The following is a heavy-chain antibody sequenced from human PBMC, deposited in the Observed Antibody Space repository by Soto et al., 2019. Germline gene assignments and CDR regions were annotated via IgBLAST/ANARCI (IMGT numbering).Heavy chain of an antibody. J-gene: IGHJ6*04. D-gene: IGHD2-15*01. V-gene: IGHV3-23*01. CDR2: ISGSGVST. CDR3: AGGYDPKTYYYYYGMDV. Sequence: GGSLRLSCAASGFTFSSYAMSWVRQAPGKGLEWVSAISGSGVSTYYAGSVKGRFTISREKSKNTLYLQMNSLRAEDTAVYYCAGGYDPKTYYYYYGMDVWGKGTTVTVSS. CDR1: GFTFSSYA.